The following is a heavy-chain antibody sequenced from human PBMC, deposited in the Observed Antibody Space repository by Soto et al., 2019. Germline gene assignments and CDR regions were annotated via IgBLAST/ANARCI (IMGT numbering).Heavy chain of an antibody. CDR3: AREGTDTAMGSFDY. J-gene: IGHJ4*02. CDR1: GFTVSSYA. D-gene: IGHD5-18*01. V-gene: IGHV3-30-3*01. CDR2: ISYDGSNK. Sequence: GGSLRLACAASGFTVSSYAMHWFRQAPGKGLEWVAVISYDGSNKYYADSVKGRFTISRDNSKNTLYLQMNSLRAEDTAVYYCAREGTDTAMGSFDYWGQGTLVTVSS.